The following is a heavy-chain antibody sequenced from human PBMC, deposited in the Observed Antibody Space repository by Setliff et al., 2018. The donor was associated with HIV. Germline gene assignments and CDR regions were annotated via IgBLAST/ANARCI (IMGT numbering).Heavy chain of an antibody. CDR3: ARGADTARLPREYYYYYGMDV. CDR1: GFSFRSYG. CDR2: IRNDGSDK. V-gene: IGHV3-30*02. D-gene: IGHD5-18*01. Sequence: GESLKISCAASGFSFRSYGLHWVRQAPGKGLEWVAFIRNDGSDKHYVESVKGRFTISRDNSKKTLYLQMNSLRAEDTAMYYCARGADTARLPREYYYYYGMDVWGQGTTVTVS. J-gene: IGHJ6*02.